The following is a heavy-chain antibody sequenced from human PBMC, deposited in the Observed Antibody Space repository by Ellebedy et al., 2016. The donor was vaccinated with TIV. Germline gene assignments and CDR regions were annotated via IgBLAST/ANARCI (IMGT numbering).Heavy chain of an antibody. V-gene: IGHV3-30*02. D-gene: IGHD6-19*01. Sequence: GESLKISCAASGFIFSNSGMNWVRQAPGKGLEWVAFIRFDGNNAYYADSAKGRFTISRDNAGASLYLQMNNLRDEDTAVYYCARAGGQWLVRLDYWGQGTLVTVSS. CDR2: IRFDGNNA. CDR3: ARAGGQWLVRLDY. CDR1: GFIFSNSG. J-gene: IGHJ4*02.